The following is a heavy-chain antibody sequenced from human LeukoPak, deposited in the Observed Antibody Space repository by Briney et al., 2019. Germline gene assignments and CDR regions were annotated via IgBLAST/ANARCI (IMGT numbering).Heavy chain of an antibody. J-gene: IGHJ4*02. Sequence: RGSLSLSCAPSGFTFSSYDMHLVRQPTAKGLEWVSSIGTAGDTYYPGSVKGRFTISRENAKNSLYLQMNSLRAGDTAVYYCARGHRIGEYYFDYWGQGTLVTVSS. CDR3: ARGHRIGEYYFDY. D-gene: IGHD3-10*01. CDR1: GFTFSSYD. CDR2: IGTAGDT. V-gene: IGHV3-13*04.